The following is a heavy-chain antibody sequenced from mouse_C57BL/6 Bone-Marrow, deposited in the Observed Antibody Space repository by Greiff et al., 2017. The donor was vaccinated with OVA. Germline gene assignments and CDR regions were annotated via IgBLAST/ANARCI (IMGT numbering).Heavy chain of an antibody. CDR1: GIDFSRYW. CDR2: INPDSSTI. V-gene: IGHV4-1*01. J-gene: IGHJ1*03. D-gene: IGHD4-1*01. Sequence: AASGIDFSRYWMSWVRRAPGKGLEWIGEINPDSSTINYAPSLKDKFIISRDNAKNTLYLQMSKVRSEDTALYYCARPDPYNWAYWYFDVWGTGTTVTVSS. CDR3: ARPDPYNWAYWYFDV.